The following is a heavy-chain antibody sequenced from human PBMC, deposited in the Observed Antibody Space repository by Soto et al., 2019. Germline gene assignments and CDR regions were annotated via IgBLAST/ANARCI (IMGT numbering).Heavy chain of an antibody. D-gene: IGHD3-9*01. CDR1: GGSISSFVYY. J-gene: IGHJ4*02. V-gene: IGHV4-31*03. CDR2: IYYSGST. CDR3: ARGRLGHFDWLPVSY. Sequence: TLSLTCTVSGGSISSFVYYWSWIRQHPGKGLEWIGYIYYSGSTYYNPSLKSRVTISVDTSKNQFSLKLSSVTAADTAVYYCARGRLGHFDWLPVSYWGQGTLVTVSS.